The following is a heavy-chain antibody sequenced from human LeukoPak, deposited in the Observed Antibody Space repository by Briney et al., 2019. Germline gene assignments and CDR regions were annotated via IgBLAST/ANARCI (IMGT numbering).Heavy chain of an antibody. CDR2: ISSSSSYI. CDR1: GFTFSSYS. CDR3: AREHSSSPTTYYYYYMDV. V-gene: IGHV3-21*01. D-gene: IGHD6-6*01. Sequence: GGSLRLSCAASGFTFSSYSMNWVRQAPGKGLEWVSSISSSSSYIYYADSVKGRFTISRDNAKNSLYLQMNSLRAEDTAVYYCAREHSSSPTTYYYYYMDVWGKGTTVTVSS. J-gene: IGHJ6*03.